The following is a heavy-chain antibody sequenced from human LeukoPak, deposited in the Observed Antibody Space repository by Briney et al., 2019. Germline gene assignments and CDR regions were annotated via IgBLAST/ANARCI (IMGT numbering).Heavy chain of an antibody. CDR1: GGSISSYY. D-gene: IGHD3-22*01. CDR2: IYYSGST. V-gene: IGHV4-59*01. CDR3: AARNWYYYDSSGYYAY. Sequence: ETLSLTCTVSGGSISSYYWSWIRQPPGKGLERIGYIYYSGSTNYNPSLKSRVTISVDTSKNQFSLKLSSVTAADTAVYYCAARNWYYYDSSGYYAYWGQGTLVTVSS. J-gene: IGHJ4*02.